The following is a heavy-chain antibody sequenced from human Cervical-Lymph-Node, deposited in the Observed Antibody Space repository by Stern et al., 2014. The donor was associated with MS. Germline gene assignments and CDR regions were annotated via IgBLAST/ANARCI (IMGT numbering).Heavy chain of an antibody. CDR2: IVVGSGDT. D-gene: IGHD3-22*01. V-gene: IGHV1-58*01. J-gene: IGHJ4*02. CDR1: GFTFTTSA. CDR3: VAELDYYDTSGHTDY. Sequence: VQLVQSGPEVRQPGTSVKVSCEASGFTFTTSAVQWVRQGRGQRLEWIGGIVVGSGDTNYAQKFHERVTITRDMSTRIAYMELSSLRVEDTAVYYCVAELDYYDTSGHTDYWGQGTLVTVSS.